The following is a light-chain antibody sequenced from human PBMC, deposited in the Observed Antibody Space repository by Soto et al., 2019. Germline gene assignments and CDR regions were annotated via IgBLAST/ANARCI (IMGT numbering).Light chain of an antibody. CDR2: GVS. CDR1: NSDVGGYNY. Sequence: QSVLTQPRSVSGSPGQSVTISCTGTNSDVGGYNYVSWYQQYPGKAPKLMISGVSERPSGVPDRFSGSKSGNTASLTISGLQAEDEADYYCCSYVDTDTWVFGGGIQLTVL. J-gene: IGLJ3*02. CDR3: CSYVDTDTWV. V-gene: IGLV2-11*01.